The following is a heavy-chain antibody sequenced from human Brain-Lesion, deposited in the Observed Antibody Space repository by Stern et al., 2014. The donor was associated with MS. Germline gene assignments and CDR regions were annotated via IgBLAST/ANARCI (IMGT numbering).Heavy chain of an antibody. D-gene: IGHD3-3*01. V-gene: IGHV3-7*01. CDR3: ARVYNTIYGIVTQRGAGMDA. CDR2: IKEAGTKK. CDR1: GCTFGNSG. Sequence: VQLVESGGGLVQPGGSLTISCAASGCTFGNSGLTWVRQAPGKGLEWVAKIKEAGTKKKYGETVKGRITIARDKARNSTKLQMNSPRVEDPALYSCARVYNTIYGIVTQRGAGMDAWGQGTTVSVSS. J-gene: IGHJ6*02.